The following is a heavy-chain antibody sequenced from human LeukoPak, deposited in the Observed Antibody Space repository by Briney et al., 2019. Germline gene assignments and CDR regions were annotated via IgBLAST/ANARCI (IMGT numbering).Heavy chain of an antibody. D-gene: IGHD5-24*01. V-gene: IGHV3-30*03. CDR3: ARDLGWLQRNNGLDY. Sequence: GKSLRLSCAASGFTFSSYGMHWVRQAPGKGLEWVAVISSDGSDKYYADSVKGRFTISRDNSKNTLYLQMNSLRAEDTAVYYCARDLGWLQRNNGLDYWGQGTLGTVSS. CDR2: ISSDGSDK. J-gene: IGHJ4*02. CDR1: GFTFSSYG.